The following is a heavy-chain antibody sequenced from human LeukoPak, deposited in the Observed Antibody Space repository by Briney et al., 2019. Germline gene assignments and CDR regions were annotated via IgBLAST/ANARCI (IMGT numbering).Heavy chain of an antibody. J-gene: IGHJ4*02. Sequence: SETLSLTCTVSGGSISSYYWSWIRQPPGKGLEWIGYIYYSGSTNYNPSLKSRVTISVDTSKNQFSLKLSSVTAADTAVYYCARVSEDYDSSGYCDYWGQGTLVTVSS. V-gene: IGHV4-59*12. CDR1: GGSISSYY. D-gene: IGHD3-22*01. CDR2: IYYSGST. CDR3: ARVSEDYDSSGYCDY.